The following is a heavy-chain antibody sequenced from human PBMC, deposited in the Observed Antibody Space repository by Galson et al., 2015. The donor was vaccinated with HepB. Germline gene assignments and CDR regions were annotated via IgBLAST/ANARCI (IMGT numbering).Heavy chain of an antibody. V-gene: IGHV3-48*02. J-gene: IGHJ5*02. D-gene: IGHD1-26*01. CDR1: GFTFSSYT. Sequence: SLRLSCAASGFTFSSYTMNWVRQAPGKGLEWVSYITSSSGTIYYGDSVKDRFTISRDNAKNSLYLQMDSLRDEDTAVYYCARGLAGGYFSNWFDPWGKGTLVTDSS. CDR3: ARGLAGGYFSNWFDP. CDR2: ITSSSGTI.